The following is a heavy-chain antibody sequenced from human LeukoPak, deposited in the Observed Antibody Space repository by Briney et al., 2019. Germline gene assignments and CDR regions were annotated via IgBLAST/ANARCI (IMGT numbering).Heavy chain of an antibody. CDR3: ARDNGVVHGVYYMDV. J-gene: IGHJ6*03. Sequence: GGSLRLSCAASGFTFSNYWMTWVRQAPGKGLEWVADIRQDGSEKLYVNSVRGRFTISRDNAKMSLFLQMNSLRAEDTAVYYCARDNGVVHGVYYMDVWGKGTTVTVS. V-gene: IGHV3-7*01. CDR1: GFTFSNYW. CDR2: IRQDGSEK. D-gene: IGHD3-3*01.